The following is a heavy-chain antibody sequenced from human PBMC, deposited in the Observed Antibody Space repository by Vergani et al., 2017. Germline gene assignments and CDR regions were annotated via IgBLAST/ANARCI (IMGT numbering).Heavy chain of an antibody. V-gene: IGHV4-59*01. CDR1: GGSISSYY. Sequence: QVQLQESGPGLVKPSETLSLTCTVSGGSISSYYWSWIRQPPGKGLEWIGYIYYSGSTNYNPSLKSRVTISVDTSKNQFSLKRSSVTAADTAVYYCARSGYDYVGKDWFDPWGQGTLVTVSS. J-gene: IGHJ5*02. CDR2: IYYSGST. CDR3: ARSGYDYVGKDWFDP. D-gene: IGHD5-12*01.